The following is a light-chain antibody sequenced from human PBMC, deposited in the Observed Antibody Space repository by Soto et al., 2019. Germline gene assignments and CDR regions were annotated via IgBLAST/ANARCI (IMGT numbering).Light chain of an antibody. J-gene: IGKJ4*01. V-gene: IGKV1-39*01. CDR1: QSVGTY. Sequence: DIQMTQSPSSLSASVGDRVTITCRASQSVGTYLNWYQQIPGKAPKLLIYAASSLQSGVPSRFSGTGSGTDFALTISSLQTDDLEMYYCQQSYSSLITFGGGTKVEIK. CDR2: AAS. CDR3: QQSYSSLIT.